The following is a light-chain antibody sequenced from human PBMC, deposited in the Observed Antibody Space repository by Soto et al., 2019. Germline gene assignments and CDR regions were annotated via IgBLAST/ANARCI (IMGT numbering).Light chain of an antibody. J-gene: IGKJ3*01. CDR1: QSINSRY. Sequence: EIVLTQSPGTLSLSPGERATLSCRASQSINSRYLAWYQQKPGQAPRLLIYGASSRATGITVRFSGSGSGTDFTLTISRLEPEDFAVYYCQQFGSSPGFTCGPGTKVDIK. V-gene: IGKV3-20*01. CDR2: GAS. CDR3: QQFGSSPGFT.